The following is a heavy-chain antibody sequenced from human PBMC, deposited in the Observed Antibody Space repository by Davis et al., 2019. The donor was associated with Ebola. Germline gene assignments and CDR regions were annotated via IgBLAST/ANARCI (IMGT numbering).Heavy chain of an antibody. CDR1: GFTFSSYS. J-gene: IGHJ6*02. CDR3: ARIIPNYYYGMDV. V-gene: IGHV3-48*02. Sequence: GESLKISCAASGFTFSSYSMNWVRQAPGKGLEWVSSISSSSSTIYYADSVKGRFTISRDNAKNSLYLQMNSLRDEDTAVYYCARIIPNYYYGMDVWGQGTTVTVSS. CDR2: ISSSSSTI.